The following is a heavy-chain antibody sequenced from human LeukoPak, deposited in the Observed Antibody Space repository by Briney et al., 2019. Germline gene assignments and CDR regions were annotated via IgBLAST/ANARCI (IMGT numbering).Heavy chain of an antibody. CDR3: ARLYSSGWYPLDY. J-gene: IGHJ4*02. Sequence: SETLSLTCTVSGGSISSYYWSWIRQPPGEGLEWIGYIYYSGSTNYNPSLKSRVTISVDTSKNQFSLKLSSVTAADTAVYYCARLYSSGWYPLDYWGQGTLVTVSS. D-gene: IGHD6-19*01. CDR2: IYYSGST. CDR1: GGSISSYY. V-gene: IGHV4-59*01.